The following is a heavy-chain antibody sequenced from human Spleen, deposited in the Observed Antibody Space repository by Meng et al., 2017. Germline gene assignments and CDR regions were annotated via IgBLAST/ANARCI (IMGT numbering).Heavy chain of an antibody. D-gene: IGHD6-13*01. CDR1: GYTFPDYY. J-gene: IGHJ4*02. CDR3: ARDEDISAAGKLFGDY. CDR2: IDPKNGDT. Sequence: LGQSGAEVRTPGASGKASCKPSGYTFPDYYIHWVRQAPGQGLEWMGRIDPKNGDTHYAQKFQDSVTMTADTSISTAFLDLSGLRSDDTAVYYCARDEDISAAGKLFGDYWGQGTLVTVSS. V-gene: IGHV1-2*06.